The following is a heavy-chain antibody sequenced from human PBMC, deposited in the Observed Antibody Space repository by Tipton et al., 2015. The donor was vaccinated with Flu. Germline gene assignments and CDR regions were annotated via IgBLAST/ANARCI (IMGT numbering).Heavy chain of an antibody. J-gene: IGHJ4*02. Sequence: GLVKPSETLSLTCAVYGESFSGYYWSWIRQPPGKGLEWIGSIFYSGDTYYNPSLKSRVTISVDTSKNQFSLRLTSVTAADTAVFYCARLGFSGSYFDYWGQGTLVTVSS. CDR1: GESFSGYY. CDR3: ARLGFSGSYFDY. CDR2: IFYSGDT. V-gene: IGHV4-34*12. D-gene: IGHD1-26*01.